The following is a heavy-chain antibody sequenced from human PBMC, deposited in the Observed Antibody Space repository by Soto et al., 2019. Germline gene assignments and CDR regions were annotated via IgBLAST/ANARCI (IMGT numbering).Heavy chain of an antibody. Sequence: EVQLLESGGGLVQPGGSLRLSCAASGFTFTTYAMSWVRQAPGKGLEWVSGIGGSGGNTYYADSVKGRFTISRDNSKNTLYLQMNSLRAEDSAVYFCAKARLMVYAIRNDYWGQGTLVTVSS. CDR2: IGGSGGNT. D-gene: IGHD2-8*01. V-gene: IGHV3-23*01. CDR3: AKARLMVYAIRNDY. J-gene: IGHJ4*02. CDR1: GFTFTTYA.